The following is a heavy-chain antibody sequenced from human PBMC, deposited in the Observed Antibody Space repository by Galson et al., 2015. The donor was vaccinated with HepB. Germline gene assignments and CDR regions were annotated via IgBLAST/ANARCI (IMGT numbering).Heavy chain of an antibody. CDR1: GFTFSSYA. CDR3: AKDPFFKGSPFETDAFDI. Sequence: SLRLSCAASGFTFSSYAMSWVRQAPGKGLEWVSAISGSGGSTYYADSVKGRFTISRDNSKNTLYLQMNSLRAEDTAVYYCAKDPFFKGSPFETDAFDIWGQGTMVTVSS. J-gene: IGHJ3*02. V-gene: IGHV3-23*01. D-gene: IGHD2/OR15-2a*01. CDR2: ISGSGGST.